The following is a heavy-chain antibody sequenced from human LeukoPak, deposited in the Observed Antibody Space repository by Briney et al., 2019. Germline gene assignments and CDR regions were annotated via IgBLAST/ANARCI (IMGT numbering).Heavy chain of an antibody. V-gene: IGHV4-30-4*01. J-gene: IGHJ4*02. CDR1: GGSISSGDYY. CDR2: IYYSGST. D-gene: IGHD4-23*01. CDR3: ARVDTTVVRGFDY. Sequence: PSETLSLTCTVSGGSISSGDYYWSCIRQPPGKGLECIGYIYYSGSTYYNPSLKSRVTISVDTSKNQFSLKLSSVTAADTAVYYCARVDTTVVRGFDYWGQGTLVTVSS.